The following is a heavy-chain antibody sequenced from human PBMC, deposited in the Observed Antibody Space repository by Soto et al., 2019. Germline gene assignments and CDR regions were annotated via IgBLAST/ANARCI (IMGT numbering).Heavy chain of an antibody. V-gene: IGHV2-5*02. J-gene: IGHJ4*02. CDR2: IYWDDDK. Sequence: QITLKESGPTLVKPTQTLTLTCTFSGFSLSTSGVGVGWIRQPPGKALEWLALIYWDDDKRYSPSLKSRLTITKDTSKNQVVLTMTNIDPVDTATYSYAHSQTFYSLDSRGQGTPVTVSS. CDR3: AHSQTFYSLDS. D-gene: IGHD2-15*01. CDR1: GFSLSTSGVG.